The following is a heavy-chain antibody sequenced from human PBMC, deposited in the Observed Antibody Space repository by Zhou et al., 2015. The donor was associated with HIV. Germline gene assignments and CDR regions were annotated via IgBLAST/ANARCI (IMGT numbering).Heavy chain of an antibody. CDR1: AFTFSSHA. D-gene: IGHD3-3*02. CDR3: ARDPTPAFRGWYFDL. Sequence: EVQLLGVWGEACYSLGGSLRLSCVGSAFTFSSHATTWVRQAPGKGLEWVSSVLGGSGTSTRYADSVKGRFTISRDNAKSTLYLQMDSLRAEDTAVYYCARDPTPAFRGWYFDLWGRGTLITVSS. CDR2: LGGSGTST. J-gene: IGHJ2*01. V-gene: IGHV3-23*01.